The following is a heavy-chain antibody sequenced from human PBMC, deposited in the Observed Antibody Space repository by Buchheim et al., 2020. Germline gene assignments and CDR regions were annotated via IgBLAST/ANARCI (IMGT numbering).Heavy chain of an antibody. Sequence: EVQLLESGGSLVQPGGSLRLSCAASGFTFSSYGMNWVRQTPGKGLEWISGISAGGGGTYYADSVKGRFTISRDNSKNTLSLQMNSLRAEDTAVYYCAKAPEGFYGGTQNYFDTWGQG. J-gene: IGHJ4*02. CDR3: AKAPEGFYGGTQNYFDT. D-gene: IGHD4-23*01. CDR1: GFTFSSYG. V-gene: IGHV3-23*01. CDR2: ISAGGGGT.